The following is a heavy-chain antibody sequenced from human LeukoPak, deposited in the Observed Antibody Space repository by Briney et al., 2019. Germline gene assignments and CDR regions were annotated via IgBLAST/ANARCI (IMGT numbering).Heavy chain of an antibody. CDR2: IKPDGSEK. V-gene: IGHV3-7*03. J-gene: IGHJ4*02. CDR1: GFTFSSYW. CDR3: ARIGDRSGFIDY. D-gene: IGHD3-22*01. Sequence: PGGSLRLSCAASGFTFSSYWMSWVRQAPGKGLEWVANIKPDGSEKYYVDSVKGRFTISRDNAKNSLYLQTNSLRVEDTAVYYCARIGDRSGFIDYWGQGTLVTVSS.